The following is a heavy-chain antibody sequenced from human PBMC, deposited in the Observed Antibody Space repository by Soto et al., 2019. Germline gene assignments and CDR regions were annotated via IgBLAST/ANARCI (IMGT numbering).Heavy chain of an antibody. V-gene: IGHV2-70*11. Sequence: SGPTLVNPTQTLTLTCTFSGFSLSTSGMCVSWIRQPPGKALEWLARIDWDDDKYYSTSLKTRLTISKDTSKNQVVLTMTNMDPVDTATYYCARIPRYSGLFDYWGQGTLVTVSS. J-gene: IGHJ4*02. CDR1: GFSLSTSGMC. CDR3: ARIPRYSGLFDY. D-gene: IGHD6-13*01. CDR2: IDWDDDK.